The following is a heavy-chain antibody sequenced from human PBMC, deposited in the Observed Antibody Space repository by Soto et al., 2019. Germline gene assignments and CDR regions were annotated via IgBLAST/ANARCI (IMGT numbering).Heavy chain of an antibody. Sequence: SETRSLTCAVSGGSISSGGYSWSWIRQPPGKGLEWIGYIYHSGSTYYNPSLKSRVTISVDRSKNQFSLKLSSVTAADTAVYYCARATLTGYRPRPWFDPWGQGTLVPVSS. CDR1: GGSISSGGYS. J-gene: IGHJ5*02. V-gene: IGHV4-30-2*01. D-gene: IGHD3-9*01. CDR3: ARATLTGYRPRPWFDP. CDR2: IYHSGST.